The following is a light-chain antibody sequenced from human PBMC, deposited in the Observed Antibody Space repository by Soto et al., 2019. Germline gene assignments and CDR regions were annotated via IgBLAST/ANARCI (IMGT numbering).Light chain of an antibody. CDR3: QQRDSGPPIT. Sequence: EILLTQSPATLSLSPGERATLSCRASQCVSSNLAWYQQKPGQAPRRLIYDTSNRATGGPARFSGSGTGTDFTLTTSSLEPEDGAVYYCQQRDSGPPITFGQGTRREIK. V-gene: IGKV3-11*01. CDR2: DTS. CDR1: QCVSSN. J-gene: IGKJ5*01.